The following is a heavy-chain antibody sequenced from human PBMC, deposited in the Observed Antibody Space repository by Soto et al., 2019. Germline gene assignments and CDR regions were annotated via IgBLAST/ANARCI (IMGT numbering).Heavy chain of an antibody. D-gene: IGHD6-6*01. CDR2: ISSSSSYI. J-gene: IGHJ6*02. CDR1: GFTFSSYS. Sequence: GSLRLSCAASGFTFSSYSMNWVRQAPGKGLEWVSSISSSSSYIYYADSVKGRFTISRDNAKNSLYLQMNSLRAEDTAVYYCARDTSSSNRTPYYYYGMDVWGQGTTVTVSS. V-gene: IGHV3-21*01. CDR3: ARDTSSSNRTPYYYYGMDV.